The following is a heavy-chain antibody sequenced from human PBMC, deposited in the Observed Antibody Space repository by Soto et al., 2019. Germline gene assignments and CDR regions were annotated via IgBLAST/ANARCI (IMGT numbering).Heavy chain of an antibody. CDR1: GYTFTGYY. CDR2: INPNSGGT. V-gene: IGHV1-2*04. D-gene: IGHD5-12*01. Sequence: GASVKVSCKASGYTFTGYYMHWVRQAPGQGLEWMGWINPNSGGTNYAQKFQGWVTMTRDTSISTVYMELSRLRSDDTAVYYCAKEGYSGYPWYYYGMDVWGQGTTVTVSS. CDR3: AKEGYSGYPWYYYGMDV. J-gene: IGHJ6*02.